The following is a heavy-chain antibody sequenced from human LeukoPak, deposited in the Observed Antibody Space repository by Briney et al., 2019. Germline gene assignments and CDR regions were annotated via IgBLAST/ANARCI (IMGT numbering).Heavy chain of an antibody. D-gene: IGHD3-10*01. CDR1: GYTFTSYA. V-gene: IGHV1-3*01. Sequence: ASVKVSCTASGYTFTSYAMHWVRQAPGQRLEWMGWINAGNGNTKYSQKFQGRVTITRDTSASTAYMELSSLRSEDTAVYYCARVRIGSGTIFGEFDYWGQGTLVTVSS. CDR2: INAGNGNT. CDR3: ARVRIGSGTIFGEFDY. J-gene: IGHJ4*02.